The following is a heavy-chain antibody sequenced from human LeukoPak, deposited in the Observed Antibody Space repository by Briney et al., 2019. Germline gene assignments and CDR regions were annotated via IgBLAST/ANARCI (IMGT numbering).Heavy chain of an antibody. CDR2: INPSGGST. J-gene: IGHJ4*02. D-gene: IGHD6-19*01. CDR3: ARGPVLAVAGLYYFDY. V-gene: IGHV1-46*01. CDR1: GYTFTSYY. Sequence: ASVKVSCKASGYTFTSYYMHWVRQAPGQGLEWMGIINPSGGSTSYAQKFQGRVTMTRDMPTSTVYMELSSLRSEDTAVYYCARGPVLAVAGLYYFDYWGQGTLVTVSS.